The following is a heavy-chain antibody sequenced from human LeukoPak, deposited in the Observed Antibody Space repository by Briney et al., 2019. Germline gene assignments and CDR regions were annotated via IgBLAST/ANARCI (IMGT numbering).Heavy chain of an antibody. CDR2: IQYNGNNK. J-gene: IGHJ4*02. Sequence: GGSLRLSCAASGFTFSTYGMHWVRQAPGKGLEWVAFIQYNGNNKYYADSVKGRFTISRDNAKNSLYLQMNSLRAEDTAVYYCAREGRKAFDYWGQGTLVTVSS. CDR3: AREGRKAFDY. CDR1: GFTFSTYG. V-gene: IGHV3-30*02.